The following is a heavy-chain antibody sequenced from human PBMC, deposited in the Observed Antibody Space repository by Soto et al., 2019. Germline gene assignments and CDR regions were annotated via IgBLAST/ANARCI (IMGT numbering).Heavy chain of an antibody. CDR2: IWYDGSNK. J-gene: IGHJ6*02. D-gene: IGHD4-4*01. Sequence: HPGGSLRLSCAASGFTFSSYGMHWVRQAPGKGLEWVAVIWYDGSNKYYADSVKGRFTISRDNTKNTLYLQMNSLRAEDTAVYYCAREGGVCSNYVFEAVCECYYYYGMDVWAQRTTVLGSS. CDR1: GFTFSSYG. V-gene: IGHV3-33*01. CDR3: AREGGVCSNYVFEAVCECYYYYGMDV.